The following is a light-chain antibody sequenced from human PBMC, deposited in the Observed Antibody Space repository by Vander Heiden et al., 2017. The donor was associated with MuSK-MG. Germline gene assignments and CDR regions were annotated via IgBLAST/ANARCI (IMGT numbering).Light chain of an antibody. CDR2: AAS. CDR3: QQSLKTPLT. J-gene: IGKJ1*01. V-gene: IGKV1-39*01. CDR1: QSIRSY. Sequence: DIQMTQSPSSLSASVGDRVSITCRASQSIRSYFNWYQQKPGKAPKLLIFAASSLRSGVPSRFSGSGSGTDFTLTISRLQPEDFATYFCQQSLKTPLTFGQGTKVEIK.